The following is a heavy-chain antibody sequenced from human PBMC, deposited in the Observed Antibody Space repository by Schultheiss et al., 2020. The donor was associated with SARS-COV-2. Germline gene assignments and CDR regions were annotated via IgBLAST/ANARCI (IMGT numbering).Heavy chain of an antibody. J-gene: IGHJ3*02. V-gene: IGHV4-30-4*02. Sequence: SETLSLTCTVSGGSISSGDYYWSWIRQPPGKGLEWIGYIYYSGTTYYNPSLESRVTISLDTSKNQFSLKLSSVTAADTAVYYCAREWDGFDIWGQGTTVTVSS. CDR1: GGSISSGDYY. CDR2: IYYSGTT. CDR3: AREWDGFDI.